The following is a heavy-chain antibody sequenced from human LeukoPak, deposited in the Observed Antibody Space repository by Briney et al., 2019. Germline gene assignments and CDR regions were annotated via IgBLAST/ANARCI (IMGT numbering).Heavy chain of an antibody. V-gene: IGHV3-48*03. CDR2: VSSSGSTI. J-gene: IGHJ4*02. D-gene: IGHD2-2*01. CDR3: ARGLRYHTDY. CDR1: GFTFSSYE. Sequence: PGGSLRLSCAASGFTFSSYEMNWVRQAPGKGLEWVSYVSSSGSTIYYADSVKGRFTISRDNAKNSLYLQMNSLRAEDTAVYYCARGLRYHTDYWGQGTLVTVSS.